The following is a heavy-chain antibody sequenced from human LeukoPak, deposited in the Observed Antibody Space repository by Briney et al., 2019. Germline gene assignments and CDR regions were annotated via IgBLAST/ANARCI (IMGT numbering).Heavy chain of an antibody. Sequence: ASVKVSCKASGYTFTGYYMHWVRQAPGQGLEGMGWINPNSGGTNYAQKFQGRVTMTRDTSISTAYMELSRLRSDYTAVYYCARASFDYYDMRGGYWGQGTLVTVSS. CDR3: ARASFDYYDMRGGY. CDR1: GYTFTGYY. CDR2: INPNSGGT. J-gene: IGHJ4*02. V-gene: IGHV1-2*02. D-gene: IGHD3-22*01.